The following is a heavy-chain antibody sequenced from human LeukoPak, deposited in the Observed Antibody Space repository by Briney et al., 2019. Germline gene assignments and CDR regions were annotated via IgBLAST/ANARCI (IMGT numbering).Heavy chain of an antibody. D-gene: IGHD6-6*01. CDR3: ARHGSTAARRFWFDP. CDR1: GYSFTNYW. CDR2: IYPGDSDT. Sequence: AGESLKISCKGSGYSFTNYWIAWVRQMPGKGLEWMGIIYPGDSDTRYSPSFQGQVTISADKSITTAYLQWSSLKASDSAMYYCARHGSTAARRFWFDPWGQGTLVTVSS. V-gene: IGHV5-51*01. J-gene: IGHJ5*02.